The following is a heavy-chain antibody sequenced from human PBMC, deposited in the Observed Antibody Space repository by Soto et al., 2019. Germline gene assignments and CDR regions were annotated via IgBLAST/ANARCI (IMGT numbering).Heavy chain of an antibody. V-gene: IGHV1-69*01. D-gene: IGHD6-13*01. Sequence: QVQLVQSGAEVKKPGSSVKVSCKASGGTFNSSGISWVRQAPGQGLEWLGGIIPIDGTADYAQKFQDRITITADETTSTAYMELSSLRSEDKAMYYCARDLYSAAAPGLTHWFFDLWGRSTLVTVSS. J-gene: IGHJ2*01. CDR2: IIPIDGTA. CDR3: ARDLYSAAAPGLTHWFFDL. CDR1: GGTFNSSG.